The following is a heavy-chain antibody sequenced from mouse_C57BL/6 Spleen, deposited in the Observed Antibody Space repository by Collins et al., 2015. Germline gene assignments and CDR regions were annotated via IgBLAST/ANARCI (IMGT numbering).Heavy chain of an antibody. CDR1: GYTFTDYE. V-gene: IGHV1-15*01. D-gene: IGHD2-4*01. CDR3: TRGGDYDRGDYFDY. Sequence: QVQLQQSGAELVRPGASVTLSCKASGYTFTDYEMHWVKQTPVHGLEWIGAIDPETGGTAYNQKFKGKAILTADKSSSTAYMELRSLTSEDSAVYYCTRGGDYDRGDYFDYWGQGTTLTVSS. J-gene: IGHJ2*01. CDR2: IDPETGGT.